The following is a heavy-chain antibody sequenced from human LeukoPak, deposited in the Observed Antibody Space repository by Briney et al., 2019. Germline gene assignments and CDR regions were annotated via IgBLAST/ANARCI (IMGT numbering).Heavy chain of an antibody. CDR1: GYTFTSYY. J-gene: IGHJ4*02. V-gene: IGHV1-46*01. CDR3: ARGWRQDIVATIDDQHDY. Sequence: ASVKVSCKASGYTFTSYYMHWVRQAPGQGLEWMGIINPSGGSTSYAQKLQGRVTMTTDTSTSTAYMELRSLRSDDTAVYYCARGWRQDIVATIDDQHDYWGQGTLVTVSS. D-gene: IGHD5-12*01. CDR2: INPSGGST.